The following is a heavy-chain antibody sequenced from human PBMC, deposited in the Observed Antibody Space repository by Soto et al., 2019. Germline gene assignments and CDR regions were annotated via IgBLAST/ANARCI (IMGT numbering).Heavy chain of an antibody. CDR3: ARTASPAPFYAASADFER. V-gene: IGHV4-30-4*08. Sequence: SETLSRTCTVSGGPIRNSNYYWGWMRHSQGKDLGRSTYIDYRGSTDYKPSVKWRLTISVDPSKNQFSLKLSSVTAADTAVYSCARTASPAPFYAASADFERWGQGTLVTVSS. D-gene: IGHD2-15*01. CDR1: GGPIRNSNYY. J-gene: IGHJ5*02. CDR2: IDYRGST.